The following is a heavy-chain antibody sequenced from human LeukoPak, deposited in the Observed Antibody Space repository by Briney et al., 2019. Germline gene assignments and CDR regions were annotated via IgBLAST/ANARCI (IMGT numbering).Heavy chain of an antibody. Sequence: PGGSLRLSCAASGFTFSSYTMNWVRQAPGKGLEWVSSFTSSSYIYYADSVKGRFTISRDNSKNSLYLQVKSLKAEETAVYYCARDQYGDYAIDYWGQGTLVTVSS. CDR2: FTSSSYI. D-gene: IGHD4-17*01. CDR1: GFTFSSYT. V-gene: IGHV3-21*01. CDR3: ARDQYGDYAIDY. J-gene: IGHJ4*02.